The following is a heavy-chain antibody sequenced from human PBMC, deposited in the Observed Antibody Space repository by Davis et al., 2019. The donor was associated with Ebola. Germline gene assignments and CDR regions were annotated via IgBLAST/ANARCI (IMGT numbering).Heavy chain of an antibody. CDR2: INSNSGTS. CDR1: GLTFDDYA. Sequence: PGGSLRFSCATSGLTFDDYAMHWFRQAPGKGLEWVSGINSNSGTSAYADSVKGRFTISRDNAQDSLYLQMNSLRTEDTAFYYCAKDFYGSGSYIDAWGQGTLVTVSS. CDR3: AKDFYGSGSYIDA. J-gene: IGHJ5*02. V-gene: IGHV3-9*01. D-gene: IGHD3-10*01.